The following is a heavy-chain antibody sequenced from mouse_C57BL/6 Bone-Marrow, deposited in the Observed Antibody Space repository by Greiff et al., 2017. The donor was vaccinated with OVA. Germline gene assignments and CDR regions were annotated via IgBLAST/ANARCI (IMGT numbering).Heavy chain of an antibody. V-gene: IGHV1-80*01. J-gene: IGHJ2*01. CDR3: ARLPPRDWDDY. CDR2: IYPGDGDT. Sequence: QVQLQQSGAELVKPGASVKISCKASGYAFSSYWMNWVKQRPGKGLEWIGQIYPGDGDTNYNGKFKGKATLTADKSSSTAYMQLSSLTSEDSAVYFCARLPPRDWDDYWGQGTTLTVSS. D-gene: IGHD4-1*01. CDR1: GYAFSSYW.